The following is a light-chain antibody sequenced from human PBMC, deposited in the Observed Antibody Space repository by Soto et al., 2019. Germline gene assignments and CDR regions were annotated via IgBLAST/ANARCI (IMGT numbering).Light chain of an antibody. CDR3: QQYEQWPLT. CDR1: QSVGSTF. Sequence: EIVLTQSPGTLSLSPGERATFSCRASQSVGSTFFGWYQQKPGQAPRLLLYGTSNRATGTPDRFSGSGSGTEFTLTISSLQSEDFAVYYCQQYEQWPLTFGGGTKVEIK. CDR2: GTS. J-gene: IGKJ4*01. V-gene: IGKV3-20*01.